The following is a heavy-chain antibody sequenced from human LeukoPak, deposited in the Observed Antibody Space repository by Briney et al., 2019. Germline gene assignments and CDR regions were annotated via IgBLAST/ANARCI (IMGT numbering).Heavy chain of an antibody. CDR2: IWYDGSNK. V-gene: IGHV3-33*06. J-gene: IGHJ4*02. CDR3: AKESIAARPEKSPFDY. D-gene: IGHD6-6*01. Sequence: GGSLSLSCAASGFTFSSYGMHWVRQAPGKGLEWVAVIWYDGSNKYYADSVKGRFTISRDNSKNTLYLQMNSLRAEDTAVYYCAKESIAARPEKSPFDYWGQGTLVSVSS. CDR1: GFTFSSYG.